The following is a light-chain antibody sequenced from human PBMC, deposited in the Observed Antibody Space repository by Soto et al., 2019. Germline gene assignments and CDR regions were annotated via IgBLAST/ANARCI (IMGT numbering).Light chain of an antibody. CDR1: NIGSKS. Sequence: SYELTQPPSLSVAPGQTARITCGGNNIGSKSVHWYQQKPGQAPVLVVYDDIDRPSGIPERFSGSNSGNTATLTISRVEVGDDADYYCQVWGSSSDPVVFGGGTKLTVL. V-gene: IGLV3-21*02. J-gene: IGLJ2*01. CDR2: DDI. CDR3: QVWGSSSDPVV.